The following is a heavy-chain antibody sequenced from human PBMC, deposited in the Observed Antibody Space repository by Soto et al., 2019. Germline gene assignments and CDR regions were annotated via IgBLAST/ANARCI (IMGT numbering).Heavy chain of an antibody. Sequence: SETLSLTCTVSGGSVSSGSYYWSWIRQPPGKGLEWIGYIYYSGSTNYNPSLKSRVTISVDTSKNQFSLKLSSVTAADTAVYYCARGEDSDYYDSSGSINWFDPWGQGTLVTVSS. CDR2: IYYSGST. CDR1: GGSVSSGSYY. J-gene: IGHJ5*02. D-gene: IGHD3-22*01. V-gene: IGHV4-61*01. CDR3: ARGEDSDYYDSSGSINWFDP.